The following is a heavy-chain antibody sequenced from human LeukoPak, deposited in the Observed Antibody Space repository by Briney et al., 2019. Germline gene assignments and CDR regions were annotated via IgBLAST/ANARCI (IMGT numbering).Heavy chain of an antibody. CDR3: ARGSPYYYGSGSSLNWFDP. Sequence: SETLSLTCTVSGGSISSGGYYWSWIRQHPGKGLEWIGYIYYSGSTYYNPSLKSRVTISVDTSKNQFSLKLSSVTAADTAVYYCARGSPYYYGSGSSLNWFDPWGQGTLVTVSS. J-gene: IGHJ5*02. CDR2: IYYSGST. CDR1: GGSISSGGYY. V-gene: IGHV4-31*03. D-gene: IGHD3-10*01.